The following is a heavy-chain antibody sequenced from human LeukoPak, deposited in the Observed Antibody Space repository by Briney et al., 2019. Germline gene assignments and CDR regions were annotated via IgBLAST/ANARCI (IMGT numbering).Heavy chain of an antibody. Sequence: SETLSLTCAVYGGSFSGYYWSWIRQPPGKGLEWSGEINHSGSTNYNPSLKSRVTISVDTSKNQFSLKLSSVTAADTAVYYCARGGRGYYQTLDYWGQGTLVTVSS. V-gene: IGHV4-34*01. CDR3: ARGGRGYYQTLDY. J-gene: IGHJ4*02. CDR1: GGSFSGYY. D-gene: IGHD3-22*01. CDR2: INHSGST.